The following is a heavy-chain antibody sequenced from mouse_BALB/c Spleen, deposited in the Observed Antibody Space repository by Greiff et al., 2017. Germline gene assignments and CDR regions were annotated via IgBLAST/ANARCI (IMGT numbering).Heavy chain of an antibody. CDR3: ARPMIKEGYAMDY. J-gene: IGHJ4*01. CDR1: GYTFTDYA. V-gene: IGHV1S137*01. CDR2: ISTYYGDA. D-gene: IGHD2-4*01. Sequence: QVHVKQSGAELVRPGVSVKISCKGSGYTFTDYAMHWVKQSHAKSLEWIGVISTYYGDASYNQKFKGKATMTVDKSSSTAYMELARLTSEDSAIYYCARPMIKEGYAMDYWGQGTSVTVSS.